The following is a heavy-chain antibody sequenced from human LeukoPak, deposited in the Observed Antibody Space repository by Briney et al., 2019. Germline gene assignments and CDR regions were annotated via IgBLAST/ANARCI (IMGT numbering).Heavy chain of an antibody. Sequence: GGSLRLSCAASVFTFSASVMHWVRQASGKGLEWVGRIKTKVDSYATAYAASVKGRFIISRDDSKNTAYLQMNSLKTEDTAMYFCTRLAYGDFRFDPWGQGTLVTVSS. CDR1: VFTFSASV. V-gene: IGHV3-73*01. J-gene: IGHJ5*02. CDR2: IKTKVDSYAT. CDR3: TRLAYGDFRFDP. D-gene: IGHD4-17*01.